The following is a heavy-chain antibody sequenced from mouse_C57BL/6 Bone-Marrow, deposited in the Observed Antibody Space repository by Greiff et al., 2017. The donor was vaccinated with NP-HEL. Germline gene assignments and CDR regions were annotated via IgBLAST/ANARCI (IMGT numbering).Heavy chain of an antibody. D-gene: IGHD1-1*01. CDR1: GYAFSSSW. CDR3: AREGFGVEATDY. V-gene: IGHV1-82*01. CDR2: IYPGDGDT. J-gene: IGHJ2*01. Sequence: QVQLQQSGPELVKPGASVKISCKASGYAFSSSWMNWVKQRPGKGLEWIGRIYPGDGDTNYNGKFKGKATLTADKSSSTAYMQLSSLTSEDSAVYFCAREGFGVEATDYWGQGTTLTVSS.